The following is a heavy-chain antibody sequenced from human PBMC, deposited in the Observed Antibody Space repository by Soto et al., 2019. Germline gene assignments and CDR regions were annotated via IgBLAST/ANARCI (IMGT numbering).Heavy chain of an antibody. CDR2: IYDDGRNK. J-gene: IGHJ4*02. CDR1: GFNFRTYG. V-gene: IGHV3-33*01. D-gene: IGHD1-26*01. CDR3: GAGRYFSEY. Sequence: QVQLVESGGGVVQPGRSLGLSSAASGFNFRTYGMHWVRQAPGKGLEWVALIYDDGRNKFYPDSVKGRFSISRDNSKNTVDLQMNNLRDEDTAVYYCGAGRYFSEYWGQGALVTVTS.